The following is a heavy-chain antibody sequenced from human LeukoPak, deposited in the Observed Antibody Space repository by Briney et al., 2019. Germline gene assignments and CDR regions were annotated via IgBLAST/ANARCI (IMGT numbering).Heavy chain of an antibody. J-gene: IGHJ6*02. CDR2: VSGNGDMT. Sequence: GGSLRLSCAASGLTFSSAVMAWVRQCPGKGLEWVASVSGNGDMTHYTDSVKGRFAISRDNSRNTLFLQLSGLTFDDTARYYCAKVDIVGSRKPGMDVWGQGTTVTVSS. CDR3: AKVDIVGSRKPGMDV. V-gene: IGHV3-23*01. CDR1: GLTFSSAV. D-gene: IGHD2-21*01.